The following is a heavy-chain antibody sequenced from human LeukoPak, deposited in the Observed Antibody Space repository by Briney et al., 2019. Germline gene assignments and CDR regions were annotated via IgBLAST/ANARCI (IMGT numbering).Heavy chain of an antibody. D-gene: IGHD1-26*01. CDR2: ISAYNGNT. CDR3: ARESEVGATMPDY. CDR1: GYTFTING. J-gene: IGHJ4*02. V-gene: IGHV1-18*01. Sequence: ASVKVSCTATGYTFTINGNSWVRQAPGQGLEWMGWISAYNGNTNYAQKLQGRVTMTTDTSTSTAYMELRSLRSDDTAVYYCARESEVGATMPDYWGQGALVTVSS.